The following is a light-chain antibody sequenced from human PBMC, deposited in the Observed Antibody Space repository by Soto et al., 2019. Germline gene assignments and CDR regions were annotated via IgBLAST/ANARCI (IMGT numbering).Light chain of an antibody. V-gene: IGKV3-15*01. CDR3: QQYNYWPPWT. J-gene: IGKJ1*01. CDR1: HSIASN. Sequence: ETMMTQSPGTLSVSPEERATLSCRASHSIASNLVWYQQKPGQAPRLLIYGASTRATGIPVRFSGSGSGTEFTLTISSLQSEDFAVNYCQQYNYWPPWTIGQGTKVEIK. CDR2: GAS.